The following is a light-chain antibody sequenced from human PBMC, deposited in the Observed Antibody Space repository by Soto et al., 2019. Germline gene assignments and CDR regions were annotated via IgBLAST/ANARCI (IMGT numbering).Light chain of an antibody. V-gene: IGLV9-49*01. CDR1: SGYSKYK. Sequence: QSVLTQPPSASASLGASVTLTCTLSSGYSKYKVDWYQQRPGKGPRFVMRVGTGGIVGSKGDGIPDRFSVLGSGLNRYLTIQTIQEEDESDYHCGAVHGSGSYFVVVFGGGIKLTVL. CDR2: VGTGGIVG. CDR3: GAVHGSGSYFVVV. J-gene: IGLJ2*01.